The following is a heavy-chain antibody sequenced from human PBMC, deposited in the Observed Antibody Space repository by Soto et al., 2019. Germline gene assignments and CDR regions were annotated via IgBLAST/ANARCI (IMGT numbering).Heavy chain of an antibody. D-gene: IGHD2-15*01. V-gene: IGHV1-69*01. Sequence: QVRLVQSGAEVRKPGSSVRVSCKASGGTFSNYAFSWVRQAPGQGLEWMGAIIPLFGTTRYAQKFQCRFTSTADDSTGTAYMDLSGLRSEDTAMYYCASGEGVVVRPKKDGFDFWGQGTMVTVSA. CDR3: ASGEGVVVRPKKDGFDF. CDR2: IIPLFGTT. CDR1: GGTFSNYA. J-gene: IGHJ3*01.